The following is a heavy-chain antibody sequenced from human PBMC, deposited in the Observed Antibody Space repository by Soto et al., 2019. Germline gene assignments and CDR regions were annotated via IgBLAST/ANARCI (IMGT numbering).Heavy chain of an antibody. Sequence: LSLTCTVSGGSISSGAYHWSWIRQSPGKGLEWIGNIYYSGGTYYNPSLRSRLAISVDTSKNRFSLKLTSVTAADTAVYFCARDIKHYSDTSAFYFRFDSWGQGALVTVSS. CDR3: ARDIKHYSDTSAFYFRFDS. D-gene: IGHD3-22*01. CDR2: IYYSGGT. CDR1: GGSISSGAYH. J-gene: IGHJ4*02. V-gene: IGHV4-30-4*01.